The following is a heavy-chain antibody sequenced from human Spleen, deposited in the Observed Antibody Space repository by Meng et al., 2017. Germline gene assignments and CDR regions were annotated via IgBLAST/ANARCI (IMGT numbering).Heavy chain of an antibody. Sequence: GESLKISCAASGFTFSSYWMSWVRQAPGKGLEWVANIKQDGSEKYYVDSVKGRFTISRDNAKNSLYLQMNSLRAEDTAVYYCARNGLLSGPPVGWFDPWGQGNRVNGAS. CDR2: IKQDGSEK. D-gene: IGHD1-1*01. CDR3: ARNGLLSGPPVGWFDP. V-gene: IGHV3-7*01. J-gene: IGHJ5*02. CDR1: GFTFSSYW.